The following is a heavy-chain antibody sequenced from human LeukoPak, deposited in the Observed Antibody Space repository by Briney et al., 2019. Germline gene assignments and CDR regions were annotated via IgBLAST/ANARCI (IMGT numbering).Heavy chain of an antibody. CDR3: ATSKFSGGLGRFDP. J-gene: IGHJ5*02. V-gene: IGHV4-61*02. D-gene: IGHD3-10*01. CDR1: GVSISSGTYY. Sequence: SETLSLTCTVSGVSISSGTYYWNWIRQPARKGLEWIGRIYTSGSTIYNPSLDSRVTISVDTSKNQVSLKLTSVTAADTAVYYCATSKFSGGLGRFDPWGQGTLVTVSS. CDR2: IYTSGST.